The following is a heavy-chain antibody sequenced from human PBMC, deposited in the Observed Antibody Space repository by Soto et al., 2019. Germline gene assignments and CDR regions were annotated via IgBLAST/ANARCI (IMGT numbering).Heavy chain of an antibody. CDR3: ARKSSSDTSGSDFFDY. V-gene: IGHV3-21*03. J-gene: IGHJ4*02. Sequence: PGGSLRLSCVASGFSFSTSDMTWVRQAPGKGLEYVSSINYSGRYMFYAGPLKGRFTISRDNAKNSLYLQMNSLRAEDTAVYYCARKSSSDTSGSDFFDYWDQGILVTVSS. D-gene: IGHD3-3*01. CDR2: INYSGRYM. CDR1: GFSFSTSD.